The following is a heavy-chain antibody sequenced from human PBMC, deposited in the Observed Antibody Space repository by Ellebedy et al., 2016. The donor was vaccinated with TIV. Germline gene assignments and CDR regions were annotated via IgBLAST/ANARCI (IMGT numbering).Heavy chain of an antibody. D-gene: IGHD5-18*01. CDR3: ARRYSYVDIDAFDI. Sequence: GESLKISCAASGFTFSSYSMNWVRQAPGKGLEWVSSISSSSSYIYYADSVKGRFTISRDNAKNSLYLQMNSLRAEDTAVYYCARRYSYVDIDAFDIWGQGTMVTVSS. J-gene: IGHJ3*02. V-gene: IGHV3-21*01. CDR2: ISSSSSYI. CDR1: GFTFSSYS.